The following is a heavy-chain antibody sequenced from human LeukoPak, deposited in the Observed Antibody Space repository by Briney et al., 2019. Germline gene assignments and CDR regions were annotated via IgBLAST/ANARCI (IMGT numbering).Heavy chain of an antibody. CDR3: IRQNGDSSGGWFDP. V-gene: IGHV3-73*01. J-gene: IGHJ5*02. CDR2: IRGKPNNYAT. CDR1: GFSFSGSA. D-gene: IGHD6-19*01. Sequence: GGSLRLSCAASGFSFSGSALHWVRQASGKGLEWVGRIRGKPNNYATAYAASLKGRFTISRDDSKNTAYLQMNSLKTEDTAVYYRIRQNGDSSGGWFDPWGQGTLVTVSS.